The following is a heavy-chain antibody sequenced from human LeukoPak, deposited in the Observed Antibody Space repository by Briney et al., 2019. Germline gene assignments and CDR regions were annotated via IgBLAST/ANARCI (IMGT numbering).Heavy chain of an antibody. J-gene: IGHJ6*02. D-gene: IGHD3-3*01. Sequence: GGSLRLSCAASGFTFSSYSMNWVRQAPGKGLEWVSYISSSSSTIYYADSVKGRFTISRDNSKNTLYLQMNSLRAEDTAVYYCARGPPDFWSGYLPLQAYYYYYGMDVWGQGTTVTVSS. V-gene: IGHV3-48*01. CDR1: GFTFSSYS. CDR2: ISSSSSTI. CDR3: ARGPPDFWSGYLPLQAYYYYYGMDV.